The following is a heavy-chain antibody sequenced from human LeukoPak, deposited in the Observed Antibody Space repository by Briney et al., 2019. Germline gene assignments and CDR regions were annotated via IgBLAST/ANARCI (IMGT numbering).Heavy chain of an antibody. V-gene: IGHV3-23*01. J-gene: IGHJ5*02. CDR1: GFTFSSYA. Sequence: SGGSLRLSCAASGFTFSSYAMSWVRQAPGKGLEWVSAISGSDGSTYYADSVKGRFTISRDNSKNTLYLQMNSLRAEDTAVYYCAKEVQSEYYDFWSGYPNWFDPWGQGTLVTVSS. CDR3: AKEVQSEYYDFWSGYPNWFDP. D-gene: IGHD3-3*01. CDR2: ISGSDGST.